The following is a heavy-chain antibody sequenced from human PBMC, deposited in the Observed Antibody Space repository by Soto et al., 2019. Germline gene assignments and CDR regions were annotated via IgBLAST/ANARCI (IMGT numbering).Heavy chain of an antibody. CDR3: ARDTKNIAAAGYFDY. CDR1: GGTFSSYT. D-gene: IGHD6-13*01. Sequence: SVKVSCKASGGTFSSYTISWVRQAPGQGLEWMGRIIPILGIANYAQKFQGRVTITADKSTSTAYMELSSLRSEDTAVYYCARDTKNIAAAGYFDYWGQGTQVTVSS. CDR2: IIPILGIA. J-gene: IGHJ4*02. V-gene: IGHV1-69*04.